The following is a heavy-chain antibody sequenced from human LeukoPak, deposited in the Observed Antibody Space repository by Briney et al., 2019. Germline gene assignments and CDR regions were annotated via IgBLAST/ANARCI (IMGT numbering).Heavy chain of an antibody. D-gene: IGHD3-3*01. CDR3: AREEGSFYDFWSGYPGAAYY. J-gene: IGHJ4*02. CDR1: GFTFSSYA. Sequence: PGGSLRLSCAASGFTFSSYAMHWVRQAPGKGLEWVAVISYDGSNKYYADSVKGRFTISRDNSKNTLYLQMNSLRAEDTAVYYCAREEGSFYDFWSGYPGAAYYWGQGTLVTVSS. V-gene: IGHV3-30-3*01. CDR2: ISYDGSNK.